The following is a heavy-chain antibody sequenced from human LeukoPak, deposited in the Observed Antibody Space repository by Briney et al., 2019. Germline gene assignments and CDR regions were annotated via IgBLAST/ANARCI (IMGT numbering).Heavy chain of an antibody. J-gene: IGHJ4*02. D-gene: IGHD5-12*01. V-gene: IGHV3-21*01. CDR3: ARYLKRGATIRDFFDY. CDR1: GFSFSSYN. CDR2: ISGNSTYI. Sequence: NPGGSLRLSCAASGFSFSSYNLNWVRQAPGKGLEWVSSISGNSTYIYYADSVEGRFTISRDNAKNSLYLQMNSLRAEDTAVYYCARYLKRGATIRDFFDYWGQGTLVTVSS.